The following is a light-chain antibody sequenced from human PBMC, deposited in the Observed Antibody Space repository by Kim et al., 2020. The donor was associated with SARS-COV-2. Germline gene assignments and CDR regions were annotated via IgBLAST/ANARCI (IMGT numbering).Light chain of an antibody. V-gene: IGKV3-11*01. CDR3: QQRSNWPPGYS. CDR2: DSS. Sequence: SPRERATLSCRASQSVSRYLAWYQQNPGQAPRHLTYDSSNRATGIPARFSGSESGTDFTLTIRSLEPEGFAFYYCQQRSNWPPGYSFGQGTKLEI. CDR1: QSVSRY. J-gene: IGKJ2*03.